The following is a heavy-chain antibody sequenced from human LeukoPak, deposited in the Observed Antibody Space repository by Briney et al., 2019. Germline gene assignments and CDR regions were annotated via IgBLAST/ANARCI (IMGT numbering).Heavy chain of an antibody. V-gene: IGHV3-21*01. D-gene: IGHD2-15*01. CDR1: GFTFSSYS. J-gene: IGHJ4*02. CDR3: ARGAPYCRGGSCMYYFDY. Sequence: GGSLRLSCAASGFTFSSYSMNWVRQAPGKGLEWVSAISISSSYIYYPDSVKGRFTISRDNAKNSLYLQMNSLRAEDTAVYYCARGAPYCRGGSCMYYFDYWGQGTLVTVSS. CDR2: ISISSSYI.